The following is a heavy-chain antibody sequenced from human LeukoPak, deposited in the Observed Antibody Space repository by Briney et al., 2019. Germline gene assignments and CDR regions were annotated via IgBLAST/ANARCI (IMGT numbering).Heavy chain of an antibody. V-gene: IGHV3-66*01. Sequence: GALRLSCAASGFTVSSNYMSWVRQAPGKGLEWGSVIYSGGSTYYADSVKGRFTISRDNSKNTLYLQMNSLRAEDTAVYYCAREGQQLALGTFDYWGQGTLVTVSS. CDR2: IYSGGST. CDR3: AREGQQLALGTFDY. D-gene: IGHD6-13*01. CDR1: GFTVSSNY. J-gene: IGHJ4*02.